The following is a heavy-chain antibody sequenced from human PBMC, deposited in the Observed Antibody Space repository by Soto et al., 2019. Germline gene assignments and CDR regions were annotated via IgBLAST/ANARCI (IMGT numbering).Heavy chain of an antibody. Sequence: QVQLVQSGAEVGKPGSSVKVSCKASGGTFSRHAISWLRQAPGQGLEWMGGIIPIFGTANHAQKFQGRVTIIADESTSTVYMELSSLRSEDTAMYYCARGWGYDSNDYYYAYWGQGTLVIVSS. V-gene: IGHV1-69*01. D-gene: IGHD3-22*01. J-gene: IGHJ4*02. CDR2: IIPIFGTA. CDR3: ARGWGYDSNDYYYAY. CDR1: GGTFSRHA.